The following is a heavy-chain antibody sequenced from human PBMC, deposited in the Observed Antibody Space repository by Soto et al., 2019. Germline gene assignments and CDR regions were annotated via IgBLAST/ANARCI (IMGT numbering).Heavy chain of an antibody. J-gene: IGHJ5*02. V-gene: IGHV4-59*08. CDR1: GGSISSYY. CDR2: MYYGGRT. D-gene: IGHD2-15*01. Sequence: SETLSLTCTVAGGSISSYYGSWISPTPGKGLGWIGYMYYGGRTNYNPSLKSRVTISVDTSKMQVSLKLSSVTAADTAVYFCARGTPSPLIVRSSRGPWFDPWGQGTLVTVSS. CDR3: ARGTPSPLIVRSSRGPWFDP.